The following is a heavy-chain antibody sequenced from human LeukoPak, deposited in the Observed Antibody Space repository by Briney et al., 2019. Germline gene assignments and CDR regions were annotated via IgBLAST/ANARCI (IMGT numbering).Heavy chain of an antibody. D-gene: IGHD1-7*01. CDR2: MNADGRTI. J-gene: IGHJ2*01. Sequence: GGSLRLSCAASGFTFSSSWMHWVRQGPGKGLVWVARMNADGRTISYADSVKGRFTISRDNAKNTLYLQMNSLRTEDAAVYYCARAGNYYFDLWGRGTQVTVSS. CDR1: GFTFSSSW. CDR3: ARAGNYYFDL. V-gene: IGHV3-74*01.